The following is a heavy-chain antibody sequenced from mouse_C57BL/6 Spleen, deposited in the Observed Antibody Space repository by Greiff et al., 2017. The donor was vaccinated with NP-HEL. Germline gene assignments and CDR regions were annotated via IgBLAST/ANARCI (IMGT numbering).Heavy chain of an antibody. D-gene: IGHD2-4*01. V-gene: IGHV1-15*01. Sequence: QVQLKQSGAELVRPGASVTLSCKASGYTFTDYEMHWVKQTPVHGLEWIGAIDPETGGTAYNQKFKGKAILTADKSSSTAYMELRSLTSEDSAVYYCTRYDYGPFFAYWGQGTLVTVSA. J-gene: IGHJ3*01. CDR1: GYTFTDYE. CDR3: TRYDYGPFFAY. CDR2: IDPETGGT.